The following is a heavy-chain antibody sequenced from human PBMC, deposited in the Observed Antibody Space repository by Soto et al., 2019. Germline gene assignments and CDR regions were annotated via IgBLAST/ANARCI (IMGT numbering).Heavy chain of an antibody. CDR3: APNRRCDFWSKYHFAY. D-gene: IGHD3-3*01. V-gene: IGHV2-5*01. J-gene: IGHJ4*02. CDR1: GFSLTTSGVG. CDR2: FYWNDDE. Sequence: QITLKESGPPLVKPSQPLTLTCTFPGFSLTTSGVGVAWIRQPPGKALERLALFYWNDDERSSPSLKSRLTITKDAANNQVVLTVTNIAPVDTATYECAPNRRCDFWSKYHFAYWGQGALVTVSS.